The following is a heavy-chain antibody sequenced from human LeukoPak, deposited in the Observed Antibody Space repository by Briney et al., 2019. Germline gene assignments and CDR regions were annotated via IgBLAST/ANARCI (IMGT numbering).Heavy chain of an antibody. CDR3: ARGVRAIY. J-gene: IGHJ4*02. CDR1: GGSFSGYY. V-gene: IGHV4-34*01. Sequence: SETLSLTCAVYGGSFSGYYWSWIRQPPGKGLGWIGEINHSGSTNYNPSLKSRVTISIDTSKNQFSLKLSSVTAADTAVYYCARGVRAIYWGQGTLVTVSS. D-gene: IGHD2-2*01. CDR2: INHSGST.